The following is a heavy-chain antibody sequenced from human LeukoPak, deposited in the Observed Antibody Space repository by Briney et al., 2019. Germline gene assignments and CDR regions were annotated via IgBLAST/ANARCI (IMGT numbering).Heavy chain of an antibody. V-gene: IGHV4-34*01. CDR2: INHSGST. J-gene: IGHJ5*02. CDR1: DGSFSNYY. Sequence: SETLSLTCAVYDGSFSNYYWTWIRQPPGKGLEWIGEINHSGSTNYNPSLKSRVTISVDTSKNQFSLKLSSVTAADTAVYYCARTSVYYYGSGSYLKRRYNWFDPWGQGTLVTVSS. D-gene: IGHD3-10*01. CDR3: ARTSVYYYGSGSYLKRRYNWFDP.